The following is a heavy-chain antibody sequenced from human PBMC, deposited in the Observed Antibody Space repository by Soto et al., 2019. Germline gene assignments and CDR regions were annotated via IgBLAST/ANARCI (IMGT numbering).Heavy chain of an antibody. CDR3: VYRRPATATWFDP. D-gene: IGHD5-18*01. CDR2: TFWDDDK. J-gene: IGHJ5*02. CDR1: GFSLNTSGVG. V-gene: IGHV2-5*02. Sequence: GSGPTLVNPTQTLTLTCTFPGFSLNTSGVGVGWIRQPPGKALEWLALTFWDDDKRYSPSLKTRLSITKDTSKNQVFLTMTNMDPVDTGTYYCVYRRPATATWFDPWGQGILVTVS.